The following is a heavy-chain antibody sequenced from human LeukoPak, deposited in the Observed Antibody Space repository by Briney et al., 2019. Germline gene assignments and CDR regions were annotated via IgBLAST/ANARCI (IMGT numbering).Heavy chain of an antibody. D-gene: IGHD1-26*01. J-gene: IGHJ4*02. CDR1: GGSIDSFY. CDR2: IYYNGST. Sequence: KPSETLSLTCTVSGGSIDSFYWSWIRQPPGKGLEWIGYIYYNGSTDYNPSLKSRVTISVDTSRNLFSLNLKSVTAADTAVYYCARASVGSFSYWGQGILVTVSS. V-gene: IGHV4-59*01. CDR3: ARASVGSFSY.